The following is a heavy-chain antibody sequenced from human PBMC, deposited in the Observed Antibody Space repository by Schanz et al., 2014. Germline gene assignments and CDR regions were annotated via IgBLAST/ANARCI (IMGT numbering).Heavy chain of an antibody. Sequence: DVQLVDSGGGLVQPGGSLRLSCAASGFTFSIYGMSWVRQAPGKGLEWVSGMSGSGSTADYADSVKGRFTISRDNSKNTVYLQMNSLRTDDTAMYYCARDHQWLARYYMDVWGKGTTVTVSS. CDR2: MSGSGSTA. J-gene: IGHJ6*03. D-gene: IGHD6-19*01. CDR3: ARDHQWLARYYMDV. CDR1: GFTFSIYG. V-gene: IGHV3-23*04.